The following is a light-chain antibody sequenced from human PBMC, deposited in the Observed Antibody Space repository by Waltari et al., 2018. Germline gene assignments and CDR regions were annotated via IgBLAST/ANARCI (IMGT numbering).Light chain of an antibody. CDR3: QQYKTYPHT. J-gene: IGKJ2*01. Sequence: DIQMTQSPSTLSASVGDRVTITCRASQSISSWLAWYQQKPGKAPKLLIYGPSNLQIGVPSRVSGSVSGTEFTLTISSLQPDDFAVYYCQQYKTYPHTFGQGTRLEIK. CDR2: GPS. V-gene: IGKV1-5*03. CDR1: QSISSW.